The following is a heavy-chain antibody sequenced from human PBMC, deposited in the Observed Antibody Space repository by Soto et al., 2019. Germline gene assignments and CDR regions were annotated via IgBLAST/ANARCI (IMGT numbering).Heavy chain of an antibody. CDR3: ARRMTTLTRGDYYYYGMDV. CDR1: GYTFTSYD. Sequence: ASVKVSCKASGYTFTSYDINWVRQATGQGLEWMGWMNPNSGNTGYAQKFQGRVTMTRNTSISTAYMELSSLRSEDTAVYYCARRMTTLTRGDYYYYGMDVWGQGTTVTVSS. V-gene: IGHV1-8*01. CDR2: MNPNSGNT. D-gene: IGHD4-17*01. J-gene: IGHJ6*02.